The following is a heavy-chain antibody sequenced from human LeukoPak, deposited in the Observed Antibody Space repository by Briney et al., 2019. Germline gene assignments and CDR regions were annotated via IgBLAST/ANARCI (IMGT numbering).Heavy chain of an antibody. D-gene: IGHD3-22*01. CDR3: AKELGYDSSGPFDY. CDR2: IKQDGSEK. J-gene: IGHJ4*02. CDR1: GFTFTSYW. V-gene: IGHV3-7*03. Sequence: GGSLRLSCAASGFTFTSYWMSWVRQAPGKGLEWVANIKQDGSEKYYVDSVKGRFTISRDNAKNSLYLQMNSLRAEDTAVYYCAKELGYDSSGPFDYWGQGTLVTVSS.